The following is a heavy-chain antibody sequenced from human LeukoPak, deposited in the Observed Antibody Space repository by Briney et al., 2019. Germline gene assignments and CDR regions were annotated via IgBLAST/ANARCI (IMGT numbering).Heavy chain of an antibody. CDR2: NYSGST. V-gene: IGHV4-39*01. CDR3: ARARLSIVRGITNFDY. Sequence: SETLSLTCTVSGGSISSSSYYWGWIRQPPGKGLEWIGTNYSGSTFYNPSLKSRVTISVDTSKNQFSLMLNSVTAADTALYFCARARLSIVRGITNFDYRGQGTVVTVSS. D-gene: IGHD3-10*01. CDR1: GGSISSSSYY. J-gene: IGHJ4*02.